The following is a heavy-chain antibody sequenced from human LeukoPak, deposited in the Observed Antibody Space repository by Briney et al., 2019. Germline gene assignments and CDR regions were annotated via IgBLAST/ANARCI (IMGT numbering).Heavy chain of an antibody. D-gene: IGHD3-22*01. CDR1: GFTFSRYS. V-gene: IGHV3-21*01. J-gene: IGHJ4*02. Sequence: GGSLRLSCGASGFTFSRYSMNWVRQAPGKGLQWISSIDGPSFNIYYADSVRGRFTIPRDNAKNSLFLQMNSLRAEDTAVYYCARDLAYYYDSCYDWGQGTLVTVSS. CDR2: IDGPSFNI. CDR3: ARDLAYYYDSCYD.